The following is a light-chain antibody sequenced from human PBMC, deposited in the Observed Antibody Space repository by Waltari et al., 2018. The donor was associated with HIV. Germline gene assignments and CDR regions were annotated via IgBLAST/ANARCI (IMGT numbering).Light chain of an antibody. CDR2: EVS. V-gene: IGLV2-23*02. CDR1: SSDIGSYNL. CDR3: CSYAGSSTYVV. J-gene: IGLJ2*01. Sequence: QSALTQPASVSGSPGQSITISCTGTSSDIGSYNLVSWYQQHPGKAPKLMIYEVSKRRSGVSKRFSGSKSGNTASLTISGLQAEDEADYYCCSYAGSSTYVVFGGGTKLTVL.